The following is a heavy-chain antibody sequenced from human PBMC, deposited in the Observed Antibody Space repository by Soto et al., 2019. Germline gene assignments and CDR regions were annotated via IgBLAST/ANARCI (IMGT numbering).Heavy chain of an antibody. CDR3: AREAEGMDV. CDR2: IYSGGST. V-gene: IGHV3-53*01. J-gene: IGHJ6*02. Sequence: GGSLRLSCAASGFTVSSNYMSWVRQAPGKGLEWVSVIYSGGSTYYADSVKGRFTISRDNSKNTLYLQMNSLRAEAPDVYYCAREAEGMDVWGQGTTATVSS. CDR1: GFTVSSNY. D-gene: IGHD6-25*01.